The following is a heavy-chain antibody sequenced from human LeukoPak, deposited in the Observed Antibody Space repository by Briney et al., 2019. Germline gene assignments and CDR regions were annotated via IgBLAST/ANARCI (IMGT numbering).Heavy chain of an antibody. CDR3: AKDMTYPNLDSSSWYDS. Sequence: GGSLRLSCAASGSTFDDYAMHWVRQAPGKGLEWVSGISWNSGSIGYADSVKGRFTISRDNAKNSLYLQMNSLRAEDTALYYCAKDMTYPNLDSSSWYDSWGQGTLVTVSS. CDR1: GSTFDDYA. V-gene: IGHV3-9*01. J-gene: IGHJ5*01. CDR2: ISWNSGSI. D-gene: IGHD6-13*01.